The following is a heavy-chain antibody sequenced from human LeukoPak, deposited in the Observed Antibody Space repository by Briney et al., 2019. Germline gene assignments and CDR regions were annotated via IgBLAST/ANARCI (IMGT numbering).Heavy chain of an antibody. D-gene: IGHD3-22*01. CDR1: GVSISSYY. CDR3: ARDVYYYDSSHSRAFDI. V-gene: IGHV4-59*01. Sequence: SETLSLTCTVSGVSISSYYWSWIRQPPGKGLEWIGYIYYSGSTNYNPSLKSRVTISVDTSKNHFSLRLSSVTAADTAVYDCARDVYYYDSSHSRAFDIWGQGTMVTVSS. J-gene: IGHJ3*02. CDR2: IYYSGST.